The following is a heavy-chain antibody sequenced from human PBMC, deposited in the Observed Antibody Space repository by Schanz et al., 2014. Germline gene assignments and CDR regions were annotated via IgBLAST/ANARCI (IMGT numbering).Heavy chain of an antibody. V-gene: IGHV3-66*01. Sequence: EVQLVESRGVLVQPGGSLRLSCAASGFTVSSNYMSWVRQAPGKGLEWVSTVYMSAASTRYADSVKGRFIISRDSSKNTLFLQMNSLRPEDTAFYYCAKALGLRPFDYWGQGTLVTVSS. CDR1: GFTVSSNY. D-gene: IGHD2-21*01. J-gene: IGHJ4*02. CDR2: VYMSAAST. CDR3: AKALGLRPFDY.